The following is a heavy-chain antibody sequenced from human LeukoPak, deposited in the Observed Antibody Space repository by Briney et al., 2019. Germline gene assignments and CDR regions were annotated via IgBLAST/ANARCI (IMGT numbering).Heavy chain of an antibody. J-gene: IGHJ4*02. CDR1: GGSISSYY. D-gene: IGHD1-26*01. CDR2: IYYSGST. CDR3: ARGFRGASFDY. V-gene: IGHV4-59*01. Sequence: SETLSLTCTVSGGSISSYYWSWIRQPPGKGLEWIGYIYYSGSTNYNPSLKSRVTISVDTSKNQFSLKLSSVTAADTAVYYCARGFRGASFDYWGQGTLVTVSS.